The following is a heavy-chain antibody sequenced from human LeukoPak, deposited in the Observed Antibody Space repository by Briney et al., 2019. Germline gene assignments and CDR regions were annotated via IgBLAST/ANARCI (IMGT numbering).Heavy chain of an antibody. CDR1: GGSISSYY. J-gene: IGHJ6*03. CDR2: IYYSGST. V-gene: IGHV4-59*01. Sequence: SETLSLTCTVSGGSISSYYWSWIRQPPGKGLEWIGYIYYSGSTNYNPSLKSRVTISVDTSKNQFSLKLSSVTAADTAVYYCARGSGSYYNYYYYYYMDVWGKGTTVTISS. D-gene: IGHD3-10*01. CDR3: ARGSGSYYNYYYYYYMDV.